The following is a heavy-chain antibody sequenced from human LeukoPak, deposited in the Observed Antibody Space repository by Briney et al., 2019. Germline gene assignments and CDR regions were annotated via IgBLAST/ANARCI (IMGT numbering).Heavy chain of an antibody. CDR1: GCSISSSSYY. Sequence: PSETLSLTCTVSGCSISSSSYYWGWIRQPPGTWLDWIGSIYYSGSTYYNSSLKSRVTISVDTSKNQFSLKLSSVTAADTAVYYCARRTVAGTEAYDYWGQGTLVTVSS. J-gene: IGHJ4*02. V-gene: IGHV4-39*01. CDR2: IYYSGST. D-gene: IGHD6-19*01. CDR3: ARRTVAGTEAYDY.